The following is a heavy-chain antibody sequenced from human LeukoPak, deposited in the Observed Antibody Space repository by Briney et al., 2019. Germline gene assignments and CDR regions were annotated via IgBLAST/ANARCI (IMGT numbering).Heavy chain of an antibody. Sequence: GGSLRLSCADPGFTFSSYVMSWVRQAPGRGLEWVSAIRRSGGSTYYADSVKGRFTISRDNSKNALYLQMSSLRAEDTAVYYCALHDYGDYSPSILDYWGQRTLVTVSS. CDR3: ALHDYGDYSPSILDY. D-gene: IGHD4-17*01. CDR1: GFTFSSYV. V-gene: IGHV3-23*01. CDR2: IRRSGGST. J-gene: IGHJ4*02.